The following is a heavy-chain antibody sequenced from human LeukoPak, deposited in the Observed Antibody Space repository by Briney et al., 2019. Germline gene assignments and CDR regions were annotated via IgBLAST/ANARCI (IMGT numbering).Heavy chain of an antibody. J-gene: IGHJ5*02. CDR2: ISYDGSQK. CDR3: AKGARGDTVTSIVGLNWFDP. V-gene: IGHV3-30*18. D-gene: IGHD4-17*01. Sequence: GGSLRLSCAASGIXFRSYGIHRVRQAPGKGLEWVAVISYDGSQKYYADSVKGRFSISRDNSKNTLYLQMNSLRADDTAVYYCAKGARGDTVTSIVGLNWFDPWGQGTLVTVSS. CDR1: GIXFRSYG.